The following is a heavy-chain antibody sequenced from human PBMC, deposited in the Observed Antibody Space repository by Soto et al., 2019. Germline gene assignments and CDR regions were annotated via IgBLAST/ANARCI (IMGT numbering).Heavy chain of an antibody. CDR3: AGAGPNYYNYCLDV. CDR1: GDSVSTNSAA. Sequence: SQTLSLTCAVSGDSVSTNSAAWNWIRQSPSRGLEWLGRTYYRSKWYNDYAVSVKSRININADTSKNQISLQLNSVTPEDTAVYYCAGAGPNYYNYCLDVWDQGTTHNVSS. D-gene: IGHD3-10*01. CDR2: TYYRSKWYN. J-gene: IGHJ6*02. V-gene: IGHV6-1*01.